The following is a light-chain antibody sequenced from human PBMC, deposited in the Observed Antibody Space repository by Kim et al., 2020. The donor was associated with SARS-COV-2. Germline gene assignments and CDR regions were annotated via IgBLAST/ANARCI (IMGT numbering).Light chain of an antibody. Sequence: DIQMTQSPSSLSASVGDRVSITCRTSQSIGGYLNWYQQKPGKAPKLLIFAAASLESGVPSRFSGSGSGTDFTITISSLQPEDFATYYCQQSHSTPPYTFGQGTKLEI. V-gene: IGKV1-39*01. J-gene: IGKJ2*01. CDR1: QSIGGY. CDR3: QQSHSTPPYT. CDR2: AAA.